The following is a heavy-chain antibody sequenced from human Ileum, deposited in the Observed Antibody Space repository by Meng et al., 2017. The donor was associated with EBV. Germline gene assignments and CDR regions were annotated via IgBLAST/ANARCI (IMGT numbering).Heavy chain of an antibody. CDR2: TSPGGTT. V-gene: IGHV4-4*02. Sequence: QVQLQESGPGLVKPSGTLSPTCVVPGGSVSSSDWWTSDWWSWVRQPPGKGLEWIGETSPGGTTNYSPSLKSRVTILIDKSKNQFSLQLTSVTAADTAVYYCASAYDYGDYEAFAHWGLGSLVTVAS. CDR1: GGSVSSSDWWTSDW. J-gene: IGHJ4*02. CDR3: ASAYDYGDYEAFAH. D-gene: IGHD4-17*01.